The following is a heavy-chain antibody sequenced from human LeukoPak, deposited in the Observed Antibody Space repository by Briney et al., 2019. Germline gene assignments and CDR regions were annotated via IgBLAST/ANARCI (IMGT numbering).Heavy chain of an antibody. V-gene: IGHV1-2*02. Sequence: ASVKVSYKASGYTFTGYYMYWVRQAPGQGLEWMGFINPNTGGTIYAQKFQARVTMTRDTSISTAYMELRGLISDDTAVYYCARRYDFWSGYPTAFDYWGQGTLVTVSS. CDR3: ARRYDFWSGYPTAFDY. J-gene: IGHJ4*02. D-gene: IGHD3-3*01. CDR1: GYTFTGYY. CDR2: INPNTGGT.